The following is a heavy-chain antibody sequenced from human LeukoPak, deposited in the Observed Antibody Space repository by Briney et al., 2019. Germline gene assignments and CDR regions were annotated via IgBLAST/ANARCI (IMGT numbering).Heavy chain of an antibody. Sequence: PSETLSLTCTVSGGSISSYYWSWIRQPPGKGLEWIGYIYYSGSTNYNPSLKSRVTISVDTSKNQFSLKLSSVTAADTAVYYCASYSSSWYGGYFDYWGQGTLVTDSS. CDR3: ASYSSSWYGGYFDY. D-gene: IGHD6-13*01. CDR1: GGSISSYY. CDR2: IYYSGST. V-gene: IGHV4-59*01. J-gene: IGHJ4*02.